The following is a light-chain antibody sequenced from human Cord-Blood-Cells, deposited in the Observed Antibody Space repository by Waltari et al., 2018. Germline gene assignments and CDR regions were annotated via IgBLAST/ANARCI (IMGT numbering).Light chain of an antibody. V-gene: IGLV2-23*01. Sequence: QSAITQPASVSGASGQSIPRSCTRTRGDVGSYNLVSWYQQHPGKAPKLMIYEGSKRPSGVSNRFSGSKSGNTASLTISGLQAEDEADYYCCSYAGSSTWVFGGGTKLTVL. CDR3: CSYAGSSTWV. CDR2: EGS. CDR1: RGDVGSYNL. J-gene: IGLJ3*02.